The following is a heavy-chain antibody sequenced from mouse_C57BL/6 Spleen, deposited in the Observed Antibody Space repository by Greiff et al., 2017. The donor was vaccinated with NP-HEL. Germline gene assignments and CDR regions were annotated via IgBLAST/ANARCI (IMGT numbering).Heavy chain of an antibody. D-gene: IGHD1-1*01. J-gene: IGHJ1*03. Sequence: EVMLVESGEGLVKPGGSLKLSCAASGFTFSSYAMSWVRQTPEKRLEWVAYISSGGDYIYYADTVKGRFTISRDNARNTLYLQMSSLKSEDTAMYYCTRNYGSPWWYFDVWGTGTTVTVSS. V-gene: IGHV5-9-1*02. CDR1: GFTFSSYA. CDR3: TRNYGSPWWYFDV. CDR2: ISSGGDYI.